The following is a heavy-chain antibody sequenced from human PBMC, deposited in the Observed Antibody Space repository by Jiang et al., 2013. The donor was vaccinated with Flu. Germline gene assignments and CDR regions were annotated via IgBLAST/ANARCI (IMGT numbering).Heavy chain of an antibody. V-gene: IGHV3-30*19. J-gene: IGHJ4*02. D-gene: IGHD2-15*01. Sequence: VQLVESGAEVKKPGESLKISCQGSGYNFTSYWIGWVRQMPGKGLEWVAVTSYDGGLKFYADSVKGRFTISRDNSKNVPFLQMNNLRGDDSAIYYCARDIAVGPPDYFDDWGQGTLVTVSS. CDR3: ARDIAVGPPDYFDD. CDR1: GYNFTSYW. CDR2: TSYDGGLK.